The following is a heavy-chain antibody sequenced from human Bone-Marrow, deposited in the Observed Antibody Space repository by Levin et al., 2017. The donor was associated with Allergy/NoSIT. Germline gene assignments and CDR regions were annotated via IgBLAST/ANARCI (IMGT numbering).Heavy chain of an antibody. CDR3: ASLRPCNYYYYGFDA. Sequence: SETLSLTCTVSGGSLSSYSWSWIRQLPGRGLEWVGYIYNSGTTNYNSALMSRLTMSLDTSNNQFSLKLRSVTTADTAIYYCASLRPCNYYYYGFDAWGQGATVTVSS. V-gene: IGHV4-59*01. J-gene: IGHJ6*02. CDR2: IYNSGTT. D-gene: IGHD4-17*01. CDR1: GGSLSSYS.